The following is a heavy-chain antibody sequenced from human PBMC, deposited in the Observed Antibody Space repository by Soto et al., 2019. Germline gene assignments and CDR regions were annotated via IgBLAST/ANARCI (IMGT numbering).Heavy chain of an antibody. D-gene: IGHD5-12*01. CDR2: ISGSGGST. CDR3: AKDQDIVATIPYYYGMDV. Sequence: PVGSLRLSCAASGFTFSSYAMSWVRQAPGKGLEWVSAISGSGGSTYYADSVKGRFTISRDNSKNTLYLQMNSLRAEDTAVYYCAKDQDIVATIPYYYGMDVWGQGTTVTVSS. V-gene: IGHV3-23*01. J-gene: IGHJ6*02. CDR1: GFTFSSYA.